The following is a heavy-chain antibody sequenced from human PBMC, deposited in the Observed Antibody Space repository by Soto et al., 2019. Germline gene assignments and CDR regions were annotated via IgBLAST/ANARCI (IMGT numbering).Heavy chain of an antibody. D-gene: IGHD7-27*01. CDR3: ARPTGAASSY. V-gene: IGHV3-7*01. CDR1: GFNLRSYW. CDR2: IKEDGSGK. Sequence: EVQLVESGGGLVQPGGSLRLSCVGSGFNLRSYWMSWVRQAPGKGLEWVANIKEDGSGKYYVDSVKGRFTISRDNAKNSVYLQMTSLRGEDKAVYYCARPTGAASSYWGEGALVTVSS. J-gene: IGHJ4*02.